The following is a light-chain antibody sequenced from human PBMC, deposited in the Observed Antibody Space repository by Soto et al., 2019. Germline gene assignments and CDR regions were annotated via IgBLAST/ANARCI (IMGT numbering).Light chain of an antibody. V-gene: IGLV1-40*01. CDR1: SSNIGAGYN. J-gene: IGLJ1*01. Sequence: QSVLTQPPSVSGAPGQRVSISCTGSSSNIGAGYNVPWYQQLPGTAPKLLIYDNHNRPSGVPDRFSGSKSGTSASLAITGLQAEDEADYYCQSYDTSLSGFYVFGTGTKLTVL. CDR2: DNH. CDR3: QSYDTSLSGFYV.